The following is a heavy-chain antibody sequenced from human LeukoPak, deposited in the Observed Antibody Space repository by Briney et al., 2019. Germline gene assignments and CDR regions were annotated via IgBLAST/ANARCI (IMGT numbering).Heavy chain of an antibody. Sequence: SETLSLTCTVSGGSISSSSYYWGWIRQPPGKGLEWIGSIYYSGSTYYNPSLKSRVTISVDTSKNQFSLKLSSVTAADTAVYYCARVREGYSSPFFDYWGQGTLVTVSS. V-gene: IGHV4-39*07. CDR3: ARVREGYSSPFFDY. CDR2: IYYSGST. J-gene: IGHJ4*02. D-gene: IGHD6-13*01. CDR1: GGSISSSSYY.